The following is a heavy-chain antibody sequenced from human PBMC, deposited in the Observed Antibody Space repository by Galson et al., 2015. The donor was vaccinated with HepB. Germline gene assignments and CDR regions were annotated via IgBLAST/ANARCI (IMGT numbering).Heavy chain of an antibody. CDR3: WRGIYDYGEFD. D-gene: IGHD4-17*01. CDR1: GFTVSSNY. V-gene: IGHV3-66*01. J-gene: IGHJ4*02. Sequence: SLRLSCAASGFTVSSNYMSWVRQAPGKGLEWVSVIYSGGSTYYSDSVKGRFTTSSDNSTNTLNLQKNSRRAEDTAAYYCWRGIYDYGEFDWGQGTPVTVSS. CDR2: IYSGGST.